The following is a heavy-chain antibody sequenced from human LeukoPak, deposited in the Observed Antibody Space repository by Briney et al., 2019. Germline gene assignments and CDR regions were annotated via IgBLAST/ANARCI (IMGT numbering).Heavy chain of an antibody. Sequence: ASVKVSCKVSGYTLTELSMHWVRQAPGQGLEWMGWINPNSGGTNYAQKFQGRVTMTRDTSISTAYMELSRLRSDDTAVYYCASPVGGSGSYPDYWGQGTLITVSS. CDR3: ASPVGGSGSYPDY. CDR1: GYTLTELS. J-gene: IGHJ4*02. CDR2: INPNSGGT. D-gene: IGHD3-10*01. V-gene: IGHV1-2*02.